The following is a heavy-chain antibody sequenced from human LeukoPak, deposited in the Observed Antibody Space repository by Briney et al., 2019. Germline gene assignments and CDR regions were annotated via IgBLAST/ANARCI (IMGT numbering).Heavy chain of an antibody. CDR2: ISSSSSYI. Sequence: GGSLRLSCAASGFTFSSYSMNWVRQAPGKGLEWVSSISSSSSYIYYADSVKGRFTISRDNAKNSLYLQMNSLRAEDTAVYYCAATGGQLLPTLTFDYWGQGTPVTVSS. D-gene: IGHD3-10*01. CDR1: GFTFSSYS. J-gene: IGHJ4*02. CDR3: AATGGQLLPTLTFDY. V-gene: IGHV3-21*01.